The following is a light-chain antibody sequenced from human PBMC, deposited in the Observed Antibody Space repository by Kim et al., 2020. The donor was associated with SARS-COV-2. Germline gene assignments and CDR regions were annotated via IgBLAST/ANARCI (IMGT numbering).Light chain of an antibody. CDR3: QSYDGNNVV. J-gene: IGLJ7*01. CDR1: GGSIASNF. V-gene: IGLV6-57*04. Sequence: NFMLTQPHSVSDSPGKTVTISCTRSGGSIASNFVQWYQQRPDSAPTTVIYEDKQRPSGVPDRFSGSLDTSSNSASLTISGLKTEDEAACYCQSYDGNNVVFGGGTQLTVL. CDR2: EDK.